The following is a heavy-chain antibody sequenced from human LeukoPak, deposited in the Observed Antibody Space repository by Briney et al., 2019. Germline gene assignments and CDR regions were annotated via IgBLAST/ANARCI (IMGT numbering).Heavy chain of an antibody. D-gene: IGHD5-18*01. CDR1: GFTFSSYA. CDR3: ARIRGYTYGYFDY. CDR2: ISGSGGST. J-gene: IGHJ4*02. V-gene: IGHV3-23*01. Sequence: GGSLRPSCAASGFTFSSYAMSWVRQAPGKGLEWVSAISGSGGSTYYADSVKGRFTISRDNAKNTLYLQMNSLRAEDTAVYYCARIRGYTYGYFDYWGQGTLVTVSS.